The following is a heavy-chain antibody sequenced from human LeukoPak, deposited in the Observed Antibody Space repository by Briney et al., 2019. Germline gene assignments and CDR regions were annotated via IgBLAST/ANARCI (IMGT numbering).Heavy chain of an antibody. D-gene: IGHD1-7*01. J-gene: IGHJ4*02. CDR2: IHYESSTE. V-gene: IGHV3-30*02. Sequence: GRSLRLSCAASGFVFSSYGMHWVRQAPGKGLEWVAYIHYESSTEDYTDSVKGRFTIPRHNSKHTLFLQMNNQIVAHIVVLYLSKAWNWAIDYWGQGALVTVSS. CDR3: SKAWNWAIDY. CDR1: GFVFSSYG.